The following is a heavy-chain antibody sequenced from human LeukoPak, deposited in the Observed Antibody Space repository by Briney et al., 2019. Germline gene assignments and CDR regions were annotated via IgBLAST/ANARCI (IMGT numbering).Heavy chain of an antibody. D-gene: IGHD5-18*01. Sequence: PLETLSLTCTVSGVSISSGDYYWSWIRQPPGKGLEWIGYIYYSGSTYYNPSLKSRVTISVDTSKNQFSLKLSSVTAADTAVYYCARASGIQLWLTDYWGQGTLVTVSS. V-gene: IGHV4-30-4*01. J-gene: IGHJ4*02. CDR3: ARASGIQLWLTDY. CDR1: GVSISSGDYY. CDR2: IYYSGST.